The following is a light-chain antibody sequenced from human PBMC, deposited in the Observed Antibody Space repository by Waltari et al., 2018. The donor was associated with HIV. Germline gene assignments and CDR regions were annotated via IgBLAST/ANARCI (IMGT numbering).Light chain of an antibody. CDR1: ALAKTY. J-gene: IGLJ3*02. V-gene: IGLV3-25*03. Sequence: SYELTQPPSASVSPGQPARITCSGDALAKTYAYWYQQKPGQAPVLVIYKDSERPPGIPERFSGSSSGRTVTLTISGVQAEDEADYYCQSADSSGTYWVFGGGTKLTVL. CDR2: KDS. CDR3: QSADSSGTYWV.